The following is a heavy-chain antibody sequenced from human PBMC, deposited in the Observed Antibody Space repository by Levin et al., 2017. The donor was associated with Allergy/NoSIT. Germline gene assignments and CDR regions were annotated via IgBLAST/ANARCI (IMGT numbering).Heavy chain of an antibody. CDR3: ARWAYCSSTSCYVGGLDY. J-gene: IGHJ4*02. Sequence: PGESLKISCKASGYTFTGYYMHWVRQAPGQGLEWMGRINPNSGGTNYAQKFQGRVTMTRDTSISTAYMVLSRLRADDTAVYYCARWAYCSSTSCYVGGLDYWGQGTLVTVAA. CDR2: INPNSGGT. D-gene: IGHD2-2*01. V-gene: IGHV1-2*06. CDR1: GYTFTGYY.